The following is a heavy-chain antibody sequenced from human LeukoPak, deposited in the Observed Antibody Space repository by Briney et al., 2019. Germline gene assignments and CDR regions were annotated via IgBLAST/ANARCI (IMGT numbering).Heavy chain of an antibody. CDR3: AKEGDYYGSGSYRDGFDI. J-gene: IGHJ3*02. Sequence: GGCLRLSCAASGFTFSTHVMHWVRQAPGKGLEWVAFIRYDGINKYYADSVKGRFTISRDSFKNTLYLQMNSLRPEDTAVYYCAKEGDYYGSGSYRDGFDIWGQGTRATVSS. D-gene: IGHD3-10*01. CDR2: IRYDGINK. V-gene: IGHV3-30*02. CDR1: GFTFSTHV.